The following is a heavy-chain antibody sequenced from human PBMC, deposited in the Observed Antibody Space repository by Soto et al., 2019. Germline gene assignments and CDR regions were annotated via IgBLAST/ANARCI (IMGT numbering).Heavy chain of an antibody. CDR1: GYSFTTYW. CDR3: AGGGADYSYDDTGYYQLDS. V-gene: IGHV5-51*01. J-gene: IGHJ4*02. Sequence: PGESLKISCQGSGYSFTTYWIVWVRQMPGKGLECMGVIYPDDSDTIYSPSFQGQVTISADKSISTAYLQWSSLKASDTAMYYCAGGGADYSYDDTGYYQLDSWGQGTLVTVSS. D-gene: IGHD3-22*01. CDR2: IYPDDSDT.